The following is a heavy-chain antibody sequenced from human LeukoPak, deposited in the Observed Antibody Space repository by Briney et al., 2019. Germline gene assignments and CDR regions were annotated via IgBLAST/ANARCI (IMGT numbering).Heavy chain of an antibody. CDR1: GFNFRNHV. CDR2: IWYDGSNT. CDR3: GREVGSRHVDY. D-gene: IGHD1-26*01. V-gene: IGHV3-33*01. J-gene: IGHJ4*02. Sequence: PGGSLRLSCTASGFNFRNHVMHWVRQASGKGLEWVAVIWYDGSNTYYADSVKGRFTISRDKPKNTLHLNINSLRAEDTAVYYCGREVGSRHVDYWGQGALVTV.